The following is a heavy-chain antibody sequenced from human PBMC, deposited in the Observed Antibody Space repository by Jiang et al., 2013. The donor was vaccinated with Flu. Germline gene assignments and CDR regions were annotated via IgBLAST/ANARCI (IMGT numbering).Heavy chain of an antibody. CDR2: ISAYNGNT. CDR3: GRERVPAAPNWVDP. Sequence: GAEVKKPGASVKLSCRTSGYRFNMYGIQWVRQAPGQGLEWIGWISAYNGNTNYARKFRGRVTMTTDTSTDTAYMELSSLTSDDTGVYYCGRERVPAAPNWVDPVGPGNPGHRLL. V-gene: IGHV1-18*01. J-gene: IGHJ5*02. CDR1: GYRFNMYG.